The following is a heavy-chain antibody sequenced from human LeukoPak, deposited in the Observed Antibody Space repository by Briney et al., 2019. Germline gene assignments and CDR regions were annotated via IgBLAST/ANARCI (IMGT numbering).Heavy chain of an antibody. J-gene: IGHJ3*02. D-gene: IGHD5-18*01. Sequence: SETLSLTCTVSGGSISSYYWSWIRQPPGKGLEWIGYIYYSGSTNYNPSLKSRVTISVDTSKNQFSLKLSSVTAADTAVYYRARLRGYSYTDAFDIWGQGTMVTVSS. CDR1: GGSISSYY. CDR3: ARLRGYSYTDAFDI. CDR2: IYYSGST. V-gene: IGHV4-59*08.